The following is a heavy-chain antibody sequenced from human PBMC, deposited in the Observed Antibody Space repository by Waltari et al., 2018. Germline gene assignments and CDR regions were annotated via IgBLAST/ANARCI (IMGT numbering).Heavy chain of an antibody. CDR2: ISSDGSAT. V-gene: IGHV3-74*01. CDR1: GLPFRSHW. J-gene: IGHJ4*02. Sequence: EVQLVESGGGLVQPGGSLRLSCAASGLPFRSHWMHWVRQGPGKGLVWVSRISSDGSATNYADSVKGRFTISRDNAKNTLYLQMNSLRVDDSAVYYCARGISTSWWGQGTLVTVSS. CDR3: ARGISTSW.